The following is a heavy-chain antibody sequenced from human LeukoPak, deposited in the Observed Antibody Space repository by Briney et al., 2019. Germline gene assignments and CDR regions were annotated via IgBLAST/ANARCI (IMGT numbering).Heavy chain of an antibody. CDR2: FYYSGST. CDR3: ARGSSSGYYVNFDY. Sequence: SETLSLTCTVSGGSLSNYYWSWIRQPPGKGLEWIGYFYYSGSTYYNPSLKSPVHISVDTSKNEIYLGLSSVTAADTAVYYCARGSSSGYYVNFDYWGQGTLATVSS. CDR1: GGSLSNYY. V-gene: IGHV4-59*01. D-gene: IGHD3-22*01. J-gene: IGHJ4*02.